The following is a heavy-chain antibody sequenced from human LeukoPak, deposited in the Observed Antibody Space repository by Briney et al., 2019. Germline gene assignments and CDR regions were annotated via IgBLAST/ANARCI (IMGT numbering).Heavy chain of an antibody. J-gene: IGHJ4*02. CDR3: AKGAIIGYCSSTSCYSFDY. V-gene: IGHV3-30*02. Sequence: GSLRLSCAASGFTFSSYGMHWVRQAPGKGLEWVAFIRYAGSNKYYADSVKGRFTISRDNSKNTLYLQMNSLRAEDTAVYYCAKGAIIGYCSSTSCYSFDYWGQGTLVTVSS. D-gene: IGHD2-2*01. CDR1: GFTFSSYG. CDR2: IRYAGSNK.